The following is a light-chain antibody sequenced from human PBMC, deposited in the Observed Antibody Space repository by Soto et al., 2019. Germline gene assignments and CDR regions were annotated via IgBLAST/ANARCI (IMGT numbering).Light chain of an antibody. CDR2: DAS. V-gene: IGKV3-11*01. J-gene: IGKJ4*01. CDR3: QQRSTWPLT. CDR1: QSISTY. Sequence: EIVVTQSPATLSLSPGERATLSCRASQSISTYLVWYQQKPGQAPRLLIYDASNRATGIPARFSGSGSGTDFTLTISSLEPEDFAVYYCQQRSTWPLTFGGGTKVEIK.